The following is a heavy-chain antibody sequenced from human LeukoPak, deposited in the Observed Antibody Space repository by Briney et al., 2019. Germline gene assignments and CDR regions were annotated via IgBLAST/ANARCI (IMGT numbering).Heavy chain of an antibody. CDR1: GGTFSGYA. J-gene: IGHJ5*02. V-gene: IGHV1-69*13. CDR3: AREGHYDILTGYYFDP. CDR2: IIPIFGTA. Sequence: SVKVSCKASGGTFSGYAISWVRQAPGQGLEWMGGIIPIFGTANYAQKFQGRVTITADESTSTAYMELSSLRSEDTAVYYCAREGHYDILTGYYFDPWGQGTLVTVSS. D-gene: IGHD3-9*01.